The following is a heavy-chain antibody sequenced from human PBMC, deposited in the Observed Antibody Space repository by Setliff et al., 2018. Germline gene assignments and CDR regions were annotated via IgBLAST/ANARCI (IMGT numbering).Heavy chain of an antibody. Sequence: ASVKVSCKTSGYNFITNGFSWVRQAPGQGLEGMGWISPYSGESNYAQKFQDRLTVTADTSTKTTYMELRSLTSDDTAVYFCTRSRAPRVVLAADFDLWGQGTLVTVSS. CDR3: TRSRAPRVVLAADFDL. V-gene: IGHV1-18*01. J-gene: IGHJ4*02. D-gene: IGHD3-16*01. CDR2: ISPYSGES. CDR1: GYNFITNG.